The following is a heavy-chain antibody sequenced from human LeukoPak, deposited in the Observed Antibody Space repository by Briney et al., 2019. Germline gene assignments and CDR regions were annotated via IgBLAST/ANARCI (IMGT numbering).Heavy chain of an antibody. CDR3: AKDHLSTYSYGPDAFDI. CDR2: ISGSGGST. CDR1: GFTFSSYA. Sequence: GGYLRLYCAASGFTFSSYAMSWVRQAPGKGLEWVSAISGSGGSTYYADSVKGRFTISRDNSKNTLYLQMNSLRAEDTAVYYCAKDHLSTYSYGPDAFDIWGQGTMVTVSS. D-gene: IGHD5-18*01. V-gene: IGHV3-23*01. J-gene: IGHJ3*02.